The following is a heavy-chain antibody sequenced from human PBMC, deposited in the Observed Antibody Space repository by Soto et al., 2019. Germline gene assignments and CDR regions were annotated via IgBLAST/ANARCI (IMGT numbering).Heavy chain of an antibody. CDR2: IYSGGST. D-gene: IGHD5-18*01. Sequence: GGSLRLSCAAPGFTVSSNYMSWVRQAPGKGLEWVSVIYSGGSTYYADSVKGRFTISRHNSKNTLYLQMNSLRAEDTAVYYCARSSGYSYGYNFDYWGQGTQVTVSS. J-gene: IGHJ4*02. V-gene: IGHV3-53*04. CDR3: ARSSGYSYGYNFDY. CDR1: GFTVSSNY.